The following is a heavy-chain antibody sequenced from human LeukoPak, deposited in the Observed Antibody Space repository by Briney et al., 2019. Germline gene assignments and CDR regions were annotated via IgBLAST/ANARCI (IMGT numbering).Heavy chain of an antibody. CDR1: GFTFSSNV. D-gene: IGHD6-6*01. CDR3: AREGYSSSYFDQ. J-gene: IGHJ4*02. Sequence: LSGRSLRLSCAASGFTFSSNVLHWVRQAPGKGLDWVAVISYDGSNKYYADSVKGRFTISRDIPQNTLYLQMNSLRPDDTAVYYCAREGYSSSYFDQWGQGALVTVSS. CDR2: ISYDGSNK. V-gene: IGHV3-30-3*01.